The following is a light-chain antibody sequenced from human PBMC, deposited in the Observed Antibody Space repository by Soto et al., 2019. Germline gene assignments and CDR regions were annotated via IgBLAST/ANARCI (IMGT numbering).Light chain of an antibody. J-gene: IGKJ4*01. V-gene: IGKV1-9*01. CDR3: QQLKS. CDR1: QGISGY. CDR2: AAS. Sequence: IQLTQSPSFLSASVGDRVTITCRASQGISGYLAWYQQKPGKAPKLLIYAASTLPSGVPSRFSGSGSGTDFTLTISNLQPKDFATYYCQQLKSFGGGTKVEIK.